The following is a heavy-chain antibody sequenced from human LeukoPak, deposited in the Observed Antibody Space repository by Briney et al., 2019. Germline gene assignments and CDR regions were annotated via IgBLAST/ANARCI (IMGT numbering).Heavy chain of an antibody. CDR3: ASTYSSGPNFDY. D-gene: IGHD6-19*01. CDR2: IYYSGST. CDR1: GGSISSSSYY. J-gene: IGHJ4*02. Sequence: SETLSLTCTVSGGSISSSSYYWGWIRQPPGKGLEWIGSIYYSGSTYYNPSLKSRVTISVDTSKNQFSLKLSSVTAADTAVYYCASTYSSGPNFDYWGQGTLVTVSS. V-gene: IGHV4-39*01.